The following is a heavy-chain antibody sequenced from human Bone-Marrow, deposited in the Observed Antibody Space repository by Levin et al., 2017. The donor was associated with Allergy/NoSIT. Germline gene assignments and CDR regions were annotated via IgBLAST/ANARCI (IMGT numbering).Heavy chain of an antibody. J-gene: IGHJ4*02. D-gene: IGHD4-23*01. CDR3: ARLYSGDYADY. CDR1: GYDFTNYW. CDR2: IYPGDSDT. V-gene: IGHV5-51*01. Sequence: GESLKISCSGFGYDFTNYWIGWVRQMPGKGLELMGIIYPGDSDTTYSPSFRGQVTISADKSISTTYLQWTSLKASDTAIYYCARLYSGDYADYWGQGTLVTVSS.